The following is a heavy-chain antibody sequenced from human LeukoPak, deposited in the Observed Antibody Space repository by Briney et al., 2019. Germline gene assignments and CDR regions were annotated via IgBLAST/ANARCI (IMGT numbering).Heavy chain of an antibody. CDR2: INPSGGIT. CDR3: ARGEGATVRIQAEYLQH. D-gene: IGHD1-26*01. CDR1: GYTFTIYY. Sequence: ASVKVSCKASGYTFTIYYIHWVRQAPGQGLEWMGIINPSGGITYYAQKFQGRVTMTRDTSTSTVYMELSSLRSEDTAVYYCARGEGATVRIQAEYLQHWGQGTLVTVSS. V-gene: IGHV1-46*01. J-gene: IGHJ1*01.